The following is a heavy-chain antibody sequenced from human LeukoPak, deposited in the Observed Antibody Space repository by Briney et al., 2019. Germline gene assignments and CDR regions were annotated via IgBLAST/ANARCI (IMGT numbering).Heavy chain of an antibody. CDR3: AKDRYYDSSGYYYLDAFDI. J-gene: IGHJ3*02. Sequence: GRSLRLSCAASGFTFDDYAMHWVRQAPGKGLEWVSCISWNSGCIGYADSVKGRFTISRDNAKNSLYLQMNSLRAEDTALYYCAKDRYYDSSGYYYLDAFDIWGQGTMVTVSS. D-gene: IGHD3-22*01. CDR1: GFTFDDYA. CDR2: ISWNSGCI. V-gene: IGHV3-9*01.